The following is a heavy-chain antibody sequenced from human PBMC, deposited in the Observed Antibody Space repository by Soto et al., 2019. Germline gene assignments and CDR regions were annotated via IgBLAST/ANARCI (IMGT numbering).Heavy chain of an antibody. Sequence: GGSLRLSCAASGFTFSSYAMHWVRQAPGKGLEWVAVISYDGSNKYYADSVKGRFTISRDNSKNTLYLQMNSLRAEDTAVYYCARGDDDFWGGPDAFDIWGQGTMVTVSS. V-gene: IGHV3-30-3*01. D-gene: IGHD3-3*01. CDR3: ARGDDDFWGGPDAFDI. J-gene: IGHJ3*02. CDR2: ISYDGSNK. CDR1: GFTFSSYA.